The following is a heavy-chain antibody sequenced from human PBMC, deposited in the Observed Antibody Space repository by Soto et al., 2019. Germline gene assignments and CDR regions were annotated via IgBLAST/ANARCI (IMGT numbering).Heavy chain of an antibody. D-gene: IGHD1-26*01. J-gene: IGHJ4*02. Sequence: GGSLRLSCVASGFTFSDFAMTWVRQAPGEGLEWVPARTPGGDTTHYMDSVRGRFTISRDNPKNTLYLEINSLTAADTAVYYCSKDSPLSGRYQDFDYWGQGTLVTVSS. CDR1: GFTFSDFA. CDR3: SKDSPLSGRYQDFDY. V-gene: IGHV3-23*01. CDR2: RTPGGDTT.